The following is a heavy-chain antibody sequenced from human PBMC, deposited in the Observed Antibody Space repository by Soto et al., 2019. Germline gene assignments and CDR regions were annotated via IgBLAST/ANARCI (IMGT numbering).Heavy chain of an antibody. V-gene: IGHV4-59*01. CDR1: GGSITNYY. D-gene: IGHD1-26*01. Sequence: SETLSLTGTVSGGSITNYYWSWIRQTTGKGLEWVGSAHYSGSTQYNPSLKSRVTTSVDTSRNQISLNLTSVTAADTAVYYCASRGLAARFDSWGQGKLVTVSS. CDR3: ASRGLAARFDS. J-gene: IGHJ4*02. CDR2: AHYSGST.